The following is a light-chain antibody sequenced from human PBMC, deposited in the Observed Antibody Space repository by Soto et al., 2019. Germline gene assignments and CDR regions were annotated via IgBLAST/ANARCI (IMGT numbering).Light chain of an antibody. J-gene: IGKJ5*01. CDR2: AAS. V-gene: IGKV3-20*01. CDR1: ESVGSSL. Sequence: SPCTLYFYAGESATLSCRTRESVGSSLLAWYQQKPGQAPRLLIYAASSRATGISDRFSGSGSGTDFTLIINRLDPEDSAVYYCQHNGRSFGQGTRLEIK. CDR3: QHNGRS.